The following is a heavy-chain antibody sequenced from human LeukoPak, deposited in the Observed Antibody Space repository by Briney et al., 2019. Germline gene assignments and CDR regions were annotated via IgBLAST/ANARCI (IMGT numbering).Heavy chain of an antibody. CDR3: ARVSSAVNWNYAGAFDI. CDR2: INPNSGGT. J-gene: IGHJ3*02. D-gene: IGHD1-7*01. CDR1: GYTFTGYY. Sequence: ASVKVSCKASGYTFTGYYMQWVRQAPGQGLEWMGWINPNSGGTNYAQKFQGRVTMTRDTSISTAYMELSRLRSDDTAVYYCARVSSAVNWNYAGAFDIWGQGTMVTVSS. V-gene: IGHV1-2*02.